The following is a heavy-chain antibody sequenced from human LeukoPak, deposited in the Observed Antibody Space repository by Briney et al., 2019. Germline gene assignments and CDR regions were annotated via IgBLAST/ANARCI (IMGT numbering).Heavy chain of an antibody. D-gene: IGHD3-22*01. CDR3: ARPGYYDNSGFNFDY. CDR1: GGSISSSTVY. V-gene: IGHV4-39*01. J-gene: IGHJ4*02. Sequence: PSETLSLTCTVSGGSISSSTVYWGWIRQPPGNGLEWIGGINYSGYTYYNPSLKSRVTISVDTPKNQFSLKLSSVTAADTAVYYCARPGYYDNSGFNFDYWGQGTLVTVSS. CDR2: INYSGYT.